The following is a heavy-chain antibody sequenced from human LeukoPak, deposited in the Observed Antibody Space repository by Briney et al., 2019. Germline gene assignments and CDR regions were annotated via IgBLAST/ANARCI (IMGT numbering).Heavy chain of an antibody. Sequence: ASVKVSCKASGYTFTSYYMHWVRQAPGQGLEWMGIINPSGGSTGYAQKFQGRVTMTRDTSTSTVYMELSSLRSEDTAVYYCARGHVLLWFGELSDFDYWGQGTLVTVSS. J-gene: IGHJ4*02. CDR2: INPSGGST. D-gene: IGHD3-10*01. CDR3: ARGHVLLWFGELSDFDY. CDR1: GYTFTSYY. V-gene: IGHV1-46*01.